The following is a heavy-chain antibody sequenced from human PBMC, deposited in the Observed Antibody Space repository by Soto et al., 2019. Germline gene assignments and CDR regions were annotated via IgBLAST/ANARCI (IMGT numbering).Heavy chain of an antibody. CDR3: AYCQGQVYCNSPGCSANHFYY. CDR1: GFTFSNYA. Sequence: QVQLVESGGGVVQPGRSLRLSCAASGFTFSNYAMHWVRQAPGKGLEWLAIISYDGDNEYNADSVRGRFTISRDNSKNTLYLQAHKLRYEDTAVCYCAYCQGQVYCNSPGCSANHFYYWGQGTLVSVSS. D-gene: IGHD2-2*01. V-gene: IGHV3-30*03. CDR2: ISYDGDNE. J-gene: IGHJ4*02.